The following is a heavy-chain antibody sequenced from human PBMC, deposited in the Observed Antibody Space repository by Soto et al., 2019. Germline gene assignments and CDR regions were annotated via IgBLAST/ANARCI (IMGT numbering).Heavy chain of an antibody. J-gene: IGHJ3*02. CDR1: GFTFRTSG. CDR3: AKGGGYSYGTNHAFDI. V-gene: IGHV3-30*18. CDR2: ISDDGSNK. Sequence: QVQLVESGGGVVQPGRSLRLSCAASGFTFRTSGMHWVRQAPGKGLEWVAVISDDGSNKYNIASVEGRFTISRDNSKNTLYLQMNSLRTEDTAVYYCAKGGGYSYGTNHAFDIWGQGTMVTVSS. D-gene: IGHD5-18*01.